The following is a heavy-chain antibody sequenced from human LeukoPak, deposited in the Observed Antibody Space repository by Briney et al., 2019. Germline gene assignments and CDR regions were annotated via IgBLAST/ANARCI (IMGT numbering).Heavy chain of an antibody. CDR2: ISNSGSDT. V-gene: IGHV3-11*04. CDR3: ARRPFIVVVIAPLGY. J-gene: IGHJ4*02. CDR1: GFTFSDYY. Sequence: GGSLRLSCTASGFTFSDYYMSWMRQAPGKGLEWISYISNSGSDTVYAASVKGRFTISRDNAKNSLYLQMNSLRAEDTAVYYCARRPFIVVVIAPLGYWGQGTLVTVSS. D-gene: IGHD2-21*01.